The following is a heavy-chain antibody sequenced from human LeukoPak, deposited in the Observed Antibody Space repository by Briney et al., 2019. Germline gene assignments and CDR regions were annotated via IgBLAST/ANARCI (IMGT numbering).Heavy chain of an antibody. CDR1: GGSILSSSYY. CDR2: IYYGGST. Sequence: SETLSLTCTVSGGSILSSSYYWGWIRQPPGKGLEWIGSIYYGGSTDYNPSLKSRVIISVDTSKYQFSLKLSSVTAADTAVYYCARGRTITMVRGPIITWGQGTLVTVSS. CDR3: ARGRTITMVRGPIIT. J-gene: IGHJ5*02. D-gene: IGHD3-10*01. V-gene: IGHV4-39*07.